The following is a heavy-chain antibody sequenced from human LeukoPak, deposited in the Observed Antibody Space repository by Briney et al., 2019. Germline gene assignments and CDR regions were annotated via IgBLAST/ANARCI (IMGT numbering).Heavy chain of an antibody. CDR3: TRDGGSYSGYYFDY. V-gene: IGHV3-49*04. CDR1: GFTFSSYA. D-gene: IGHD1-26*01. CDR2: IRSKAYGGTT. J-gene: IGHJ4*02. Sequence: GGSLRLSCAASGFTFSSYAMSWVRQAPGKGLEWVGFIRSKAYGGTTEYAASVKGRFTISRDDSKSIAYLQMNSLKTEDTAVYYCTRDGGSYSGYYFDYWGQGTLVTVSS.